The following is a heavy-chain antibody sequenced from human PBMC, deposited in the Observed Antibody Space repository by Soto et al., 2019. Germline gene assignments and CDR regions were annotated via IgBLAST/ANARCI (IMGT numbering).Heavy chain of an antibody. Sequence: QVQLVQSGAEVKKPGASVKVSCKAPRYIFTAYFMHWVRQAPGQGLEWMGWINPNNGATHYGLSFQGRVTMTRDTFISPAYMELSSLRSDDTAVYYCASHDPGALFDPWGQGTLVIVSS. J-gene: IGHJ5*02. CDR3: ASHDPGALFDP. CDR1: RYIFTAYF. CDR2: INPNNGAT. D-gene: IGHD1-1*01. V-gene: IGHV1-2*02.